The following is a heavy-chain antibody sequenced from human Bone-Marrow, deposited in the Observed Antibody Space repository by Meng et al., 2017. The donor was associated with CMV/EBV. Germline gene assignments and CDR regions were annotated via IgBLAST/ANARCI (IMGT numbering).Heavy chain of an antibody. V-gene: IGHV3-30*04. Sequence: GGSLRLSCPAPGFTFRSYAMHWVRQAPGKGLEWVAFISYDGSNKYHPDSVKGRFTISRDNSKSTMYLQMHSLRAEDTAVYYCARDTTPAGYGFWSIDYWGQGTLVTVSS. D-gene: IGHD3-3*01. J-gene: IGHJ4*02. CDR1: GFTFRSYA. CDR2: ISYDGSNK. CDR3: ARDTTPAGYGFWSIDY.